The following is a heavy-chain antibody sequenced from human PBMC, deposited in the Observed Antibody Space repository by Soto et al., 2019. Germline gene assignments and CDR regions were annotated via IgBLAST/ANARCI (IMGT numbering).Heavy chain of an antibody. D-gene: IGHD3-10*01. V-gene: IGHV1-3*01. CDR1: GYTFTSYY. CDR3: ASSRITMVPYGMDV. J-gene: IGHJ6*02. Sequence: ASVKVSCKASGYTFTSYYMHWVRQAPGQRLEWMGWINAGNGNTKYSQKFQGRVTITRDTSASTAYMELSSLRSEDTAVYYCASSRITMVPYGMDVWGQGTTVTVSS. CDR2: INAGNGNT.